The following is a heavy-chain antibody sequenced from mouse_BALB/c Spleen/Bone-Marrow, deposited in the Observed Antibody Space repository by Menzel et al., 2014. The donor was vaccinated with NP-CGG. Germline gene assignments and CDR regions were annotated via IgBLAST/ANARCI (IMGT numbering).Heavy chain of an antibody. CDR3: AKYGGLRYAMDY. J-gene: IGHJ4*01. CDR1: GFNIKDTY. D-gene: IGHD2-4*01. CDR2: IDPANGNT. V-gene: IGHV14-3*02. Sequence: VQLKESGAELVKPGASVKLSCTASGFNIKDTYMHWVKQRPEQGLEWIGRIDPANGNTKYDPKFQGKATITADTSSNTAYLQLSSLTSEDTAGYYCAKYGGLRYAMDYWGQGTSVTGSS.